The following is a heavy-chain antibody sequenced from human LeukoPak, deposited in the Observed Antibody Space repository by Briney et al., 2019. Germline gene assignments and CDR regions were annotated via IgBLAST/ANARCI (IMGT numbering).Heavy chain of an antibody. V-gene: IGHV1-2*02. Sequence: ASVKVSCKASGYSFIDYYIHWVRQAPGQGFEWMGWVNPHSGGTKFAQKFQGRVTMTRDTSINTAYMEVSSLRSDDTAVYYCARDIGDYYGSGSYWLLWGQGTLVTVAS. CDR1: GYSFIDYY. J-gene: IGHJ4*02. CDR3: ARDIGDYYGSGSYWLL. D-gene: IGHD3-10*01. CDR2: VNPHSGGT.